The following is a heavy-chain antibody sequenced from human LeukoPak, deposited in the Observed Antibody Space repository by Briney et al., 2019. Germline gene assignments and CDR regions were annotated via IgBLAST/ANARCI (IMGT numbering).Heavy chain of an antibody. Sequence: GGSLGLSCAASGFTFSSYAMSWVRQAPGKGLEWVSAISGSGGSTYYADSVKGRFTISRDNSKNTLYLQMNSLRADDTATYYCTRDDFSGSYCDWGHGTLVTVSS. CDR2: ISGSGGST. D-gene: IGHD1-26*01. CDR1: GFTFSSYA. V-gene: IGHV3-23*01. J-gene: IGHJ4*01. CDR3: TRDDFSGSYCD.